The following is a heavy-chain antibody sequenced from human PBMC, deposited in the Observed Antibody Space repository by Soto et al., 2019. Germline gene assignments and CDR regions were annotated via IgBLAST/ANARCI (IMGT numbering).Heavy chain of an antibody. J-gene: IGHJ1*01. CDR2: INWNSGSI. CDR3: VKDESINWYSGHFRH. D-gene: IGHD6-13*01. V-gene: IGHV3-9*01. Sequence: EVQLVESGGGLVQPGRSLRLSCAASGFTFDDYAMHWVRQVPGKGLEWVSGINWNSGSIGYADSVKGRFAISRDNAKNSLHLQMNSLRAEDTAFYCCVKDESINWYSGHFRHWGQGTLVTVSS. CDR1: GFTFDDYA.